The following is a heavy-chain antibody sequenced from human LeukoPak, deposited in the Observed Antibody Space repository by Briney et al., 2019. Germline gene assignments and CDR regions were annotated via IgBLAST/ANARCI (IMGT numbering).Heavy chain of an antibody. V-gene: IGHV1-18*04. CDR1: GYTFTGYY. CDR3: ARDDGDPLTIDY. J-gene: IGHJ4*02. CDR2: ISAYNGNT. D-gene: IGHD4-17*01. Sequence: ASVKVSCKASGYTFTGYYMHWVRQAPGQGLEWMGWISAYNGNTNYAQKLQGRVTMTTDTSTSTAYMELRSLRSDDTAVYYCARDDGDPLTIDYWGQGTLVTVSS.